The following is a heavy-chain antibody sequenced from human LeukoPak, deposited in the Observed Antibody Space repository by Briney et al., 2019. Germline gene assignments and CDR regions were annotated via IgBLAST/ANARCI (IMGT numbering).Heavy chain of an antibody. J-gene: IGHJ4*02. V-gene: IGHV3-30*03. CDR1: GFTFSSYG. D-gene: IGHD6-13*01. CDR2: ISYDGSNK. Sequence: PGGSLRLSCAASGFTFSSYGMHWVRQAPGKGLEWVAVISYDGSNKYYADSVKGRFTISRDNSKNTLYLQMNSLRAEDTAVYYCALSSSWYGGLFDYWGQGTLVTVSS. CDR3: ALSSSWYGGLFDY.